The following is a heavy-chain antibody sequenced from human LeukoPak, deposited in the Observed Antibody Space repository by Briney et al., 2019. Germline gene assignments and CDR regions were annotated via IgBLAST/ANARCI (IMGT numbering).Heavy chain of an antibody. CDR3: ARGSIQLWLRHYYYYMDV. CDR2: IYTSGST. CDR1: GGSISSYY. V-gene: IGHV4-4*07. J-gene: IGHJ6*03. D-gene: IGHD5-18*01. Sequence: ASDTLSLTCTVCGGSISSYYWSWIRQPAGKGLEWIGRIYTSGSTNYNPSLKSRVTMSVDTSKNQFSLKLSSVTAADTAVYYCARGSIQLWLRHYYYYMDVWGKGTTVTVSS.